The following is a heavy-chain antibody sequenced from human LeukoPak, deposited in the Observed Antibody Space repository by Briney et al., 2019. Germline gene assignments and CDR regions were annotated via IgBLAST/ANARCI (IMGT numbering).Heavy chain of an antibody. CDR1: GFTFSSYG. Sequence: GGSLRLSCAASGFTFSSYGMHWVRQAPGKGLEWVAVIWYDGSNKYYADSVKGRFTISRDNSKNTLYLQMNSLRAEDTAVYYCARDLVGGYNYNGIDYWGQGTLVTVSS. V-gene: IGHV3-33*01. J-gene: IGHJ4*02. D-gene: IGHD5-24*01. CDR3: ARDLVGGYNYNGIDY. CDR2: IWYDGSNK.